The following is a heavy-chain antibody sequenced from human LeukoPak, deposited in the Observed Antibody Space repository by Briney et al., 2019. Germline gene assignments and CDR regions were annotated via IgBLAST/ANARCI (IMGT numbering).Heavy chain of an antibody. J-gene: IGHJ5*02. Sequence: SVKVSCKASGGTFSTYGISWVRQAPGQGLEWMGGIIPISGTPKFAQKFQGRVTITADKSTSTAYMELSSLRSEDTAVYYCARDRNYYDSSGYNWFDPWGQGTLVTVSS. CDR2: IIPISGTP. CDR1: GGTFSTYG. V-gene: IGHV1-69*06. CDR3: ARDRNYYDSSGYNWFDP. D-gene: IGHD3-22*01.